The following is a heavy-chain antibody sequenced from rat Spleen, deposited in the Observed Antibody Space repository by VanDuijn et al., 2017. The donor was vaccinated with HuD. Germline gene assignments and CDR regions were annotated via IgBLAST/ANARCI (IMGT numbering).Heavy chain of an antibody. CDR2: ISYDGSST. J-gene: IGHJ3*01. Sequence: EVHLVESGGDLVQPGRSLKLSCAASGFTFSDYNMAWVRQAPKKGLEWVATISYDGSSTYYRDSVKGRFTISRDNAKSTLYLQMDSLRSEDTATYYCARPNYGYPFAYWGQGTLVTVSS. CDR3: ARPNYGYPFAY. CDR1: GFTFSDYN. D-gene: IGHD1-7*01. V-gene: IGHV5-7*01.